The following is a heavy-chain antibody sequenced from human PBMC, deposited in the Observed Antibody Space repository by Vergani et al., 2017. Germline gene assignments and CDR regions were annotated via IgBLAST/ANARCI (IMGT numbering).Heavy chain of an antibody. Sequence: QVQLVESGGGLVKPGGSLRLSCAASGFTFSDYYMSWIRQAPGKGLEWVSYISSSSSYTNYADSVKGRFTISRDNAKNSLYLQMNSLRAEDTAVYYCAKDIAPTVAGTTFDPWGQGTLVTVSS. CDR1: GFTFSDYY. CDR3: AKDIAPTVAGTTFDP. V-gene: IGHV3-11*06. D-gene: IGHD6-19*01. J-gene: IGHJ5*02. CDR2: ISSSSSYT.